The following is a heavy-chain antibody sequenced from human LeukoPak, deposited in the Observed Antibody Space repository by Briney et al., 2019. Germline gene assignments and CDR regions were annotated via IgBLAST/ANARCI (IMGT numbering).Heavy chain of an antibody. CDR3: ARDPTPRYCSGGSCYTHYGMDV. CDR2: ITSSRTYI. V-gene: IGHV3-21*06. CDR1: AFTFTSYT. Sequence: AGGALRLSCAASAFTFTSYTMNWVRQAPGKGLEWVSAITSSRTYIYYAESVRGRFTVSRDNAKNSVYLQMNSLRAEDTGVYYCARDPTPRYCSGGSCYTHYGMDVWGQGTTVTVSS. J-gene: IGHJ6*02. D-gene: IGHD2-15*01.